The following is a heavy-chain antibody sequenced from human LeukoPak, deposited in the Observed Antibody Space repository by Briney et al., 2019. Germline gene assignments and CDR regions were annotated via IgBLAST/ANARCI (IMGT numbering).Heavy chain of an antibody. CDR3: TRGGDIAVVPAATYYYYGMDV. J-gene: IGHJ6*02. CDR1: GFTFSSYA. V-gene: IGHV3-30-3*01. D-gene: IGHD2-2*01. CDR2: ISYDGSTK. Sequence: GGSLRLSCAASGFTFSSYAMSWVRQAPGKGLEWVAVISYDGSTKYYADSVKGRFTISRDNSKNKLYLQMHSLRAEDTAICYCTRGGDIAVVPAATYYYYGMDVWGQGTTVTVSS.